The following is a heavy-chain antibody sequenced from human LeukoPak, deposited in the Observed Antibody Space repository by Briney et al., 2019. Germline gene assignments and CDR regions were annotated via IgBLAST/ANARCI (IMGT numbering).Heavy chain of an antibody. CDR2: IYYSGST. CDR3: ARDKYGRNRMFDY. CDR1: GGSISSYY. J-gene: IGHJ4*02. V-gene: IGHV4-59*01. D-gene: IGHD4-23*01. Sequence: PSETLSLTCTVSGGSISSYYWSWIRQPPGKGLEWIGYIYYSGSTNYNPSLKSRVTISVDTSKNQFSLKLSSVTAADTAVYYCARDKYGRNRMFDYWGQGTLVTVAS.